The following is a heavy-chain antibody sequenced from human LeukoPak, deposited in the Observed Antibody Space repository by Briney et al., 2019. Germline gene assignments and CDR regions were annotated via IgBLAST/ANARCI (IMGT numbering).Heavy chain of an antibody. CDR3: ARTYYDILTGYNPYFDY. V-gene: IGHV3-48*03. J-gene: IGHJ4*02. CDR1: GFTFSSYE. CDR2: ISSSGSTI. D-gene: IGHD3-9*01. Sequence: GGSLRLSCAASGFTFSSYEMHWVRQAPGKGLEWVSYISSSGSTIYYADSVKGRFTISRDNAKNFLYLQMNSLRAEDTAVYYCARTYYDILTGYNPYFDYWGQGTLVTVSS.